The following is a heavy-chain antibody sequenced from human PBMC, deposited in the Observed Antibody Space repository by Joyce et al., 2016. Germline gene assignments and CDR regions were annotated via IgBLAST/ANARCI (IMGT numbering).Heavy chain of an antibody. V-gene: IGHV3-11*01. J-gene: IGHJ6*02. CDR2: MGSMDSST. D-gene: IGHD2-21*01. CDR3: ARERGAYTSTNYYYSGMDV. CDR1: GFTFNDYY. Sequence: QVQLVESGGGLVKPGGSLRLSCEASGFTFNDYYMSWIGQVQGKGVEWVYYMGSMDSSTYYADYVKGRFTISRDNAENALYLQMNSLRAEDTAVYFCARERGAYTSTNYYYSGMDVWGQGTTVTVSS.